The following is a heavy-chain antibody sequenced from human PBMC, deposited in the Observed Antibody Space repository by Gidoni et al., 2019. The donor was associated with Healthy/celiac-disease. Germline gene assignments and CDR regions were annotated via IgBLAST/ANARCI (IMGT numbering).Heavy chain of an antibody. CDR2: ISGSGGST. CDR1: GCTFSSYA. CDR3: AKDFIVPEHIH. D-gene: IGHD1-26*01. V-gene: IGHV3-23*01. J-gene: IGHJ6*02. Sequence: EVQLLESGGGWVQPGGSLRLSCAAAGCTFSSYAMSWVRQAPGKGLAWVSAISGSGGSTYYADSVNGRFTISRDNSKNPLYLQMNSLIAEDTAVYYCAKDFIVPEHIHWGQGTTVTVSS.